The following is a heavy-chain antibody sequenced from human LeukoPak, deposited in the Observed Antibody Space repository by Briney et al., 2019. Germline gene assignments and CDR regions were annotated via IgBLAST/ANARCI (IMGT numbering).Heavy chain of an antibody. D-gene: IGHD6-13*01. CDR1: GFTFGTYA. J-gene: IGHJ5*02. CDR3: AKAYSTSWYHLAGS. Sequence: GGSLRLSCAASGFTFGTYAMSWVRHAPEKGLELVSAISGSGGTTKYADSVNGRFTISRDNSKNTLYLQMNSLSADDTAVYYCAKAYSTSWYHLAGSWGQGTLVTVSS. CDR2: ISGSGGTT. V-gene: IGHV3-23*01.